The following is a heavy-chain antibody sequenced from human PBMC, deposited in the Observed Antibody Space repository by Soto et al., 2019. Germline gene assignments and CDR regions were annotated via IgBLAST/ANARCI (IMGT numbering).Heavy chain of an antibody. J-gene: IGHJ6*02. CDR3: ARGEGYCSSTSCYGDYYYYGMDV. D-gene: IGHD2-2*01. CDR2: IYHSGST. CDR1: GGSISSSNW. Sequence: SETLSLTCAVSGGSISSSNWWSWVRQPPGKGLEWIGEIYHSGSTNYNPSLKSRVTISVDKSKNQFSLKLSSVTAADTAVYYCARGEGYCSSTSCYGDYYYYGMDVWGQGTTVTVSS. V-gene: IGHV4-4*02.